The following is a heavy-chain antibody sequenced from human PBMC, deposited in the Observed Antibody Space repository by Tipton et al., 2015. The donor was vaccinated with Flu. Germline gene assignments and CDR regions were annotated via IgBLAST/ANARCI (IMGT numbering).Heavy chain of an antibody. D-gene: IGHD1-26*01. Sequence: SGFTFSNSPMGWVRRAPGKGLEWISSISGSGDITFYADSVKGRFAISRDNSKNTLYLQMHSLRVEDTAVYYCAKREHQRAYDPWGQGTLVTVSS. CDR1: GFTFSNSP. CDR3: AKREHQRAYDP. CDR2: ISGSGDIT. J-gene: IGHJ5*02. V-gene: IGHV3-23*01.